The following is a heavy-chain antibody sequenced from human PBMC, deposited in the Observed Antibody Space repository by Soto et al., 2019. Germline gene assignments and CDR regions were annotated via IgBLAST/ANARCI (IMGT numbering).Heavy chain of an antibody. CDR1: GGSISSYY. J-gene: IGHJ5*02. CDR2: IYTSGST. Sequence: LSLTCTVSGGSISSYYWSWIRQPAGKGLEWIGRIYTSGSTNYNPSLKSRVTMSVDTSKNQFSLKLSSVTAADTAVYYCAAIVVVPDAIHRGGWFDPWGQGTLVTVSS. CDR3: AAIVVVPDAIHRGGWFDP. D-gene: IGHD2-2*01. V-gene: IGHV4-4*07.